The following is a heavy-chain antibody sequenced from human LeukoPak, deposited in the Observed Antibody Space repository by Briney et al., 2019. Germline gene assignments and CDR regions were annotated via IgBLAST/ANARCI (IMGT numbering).Heavy chain of an antibody. D-gene: IGHD3-3*01. J-gene: IGHJ4*02. CDR1: GFTFSSYG. CDR3: ASNTIFGVAGGY. CDR2: ISYDGSNK. Sequence: GGSLRLSCAASGFTFSSYGMHWVRQAPGKGLEWVAVISYDGSNKYYADSVKGRFTISRDNSKNTLYLQMNSLRAEDTAVYYCASNTIFGVAGGYWGQGTLVTVSS. V-gene: IGHV3-30*03.